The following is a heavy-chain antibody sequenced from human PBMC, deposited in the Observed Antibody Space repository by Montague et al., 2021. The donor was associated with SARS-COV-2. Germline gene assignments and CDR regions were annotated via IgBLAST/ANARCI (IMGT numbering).Heavy chain of an antibody. D-gene: IGHD3-3*01. CDR1: GGSISSSSYY. CDR2: IYYSGST. CDR3: ARLPGYYDFWSGSFDY. Sequence: SETLSLTCTVSGGSISSSSYYWGWIRQPPGKGLEWIGNIYYSGSTYYNPSLKSRVTISADTSKNQFSLKLRSVTAADTAVYYCARLPGYYDFWSGSFDYWGQGTLVTVSS. V-gene: IGHV4-39*01. J-gene: IGHJ4*02.